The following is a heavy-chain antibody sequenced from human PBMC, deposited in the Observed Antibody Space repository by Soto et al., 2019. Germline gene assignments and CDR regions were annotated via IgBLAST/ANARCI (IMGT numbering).Heavy chain of an antibody. Sequence: EVQLVESGGVVVQFGGSLRLSCAASGFTFDDYAMHWVRQAPGKGLEWVSLITRDGATTYYADSVKGRFTISRDNAKNSLYLQMNSLRAEDTAVYYCARVEYSSSSGEGWFDPWGQGTLVTVSS. D-gene: IGHD6-6*01. CDR1: GFTFDDYA. J-gene: IGHJ5*02. CDR2: ITRDGATT. V-gene: IGHV3-43D*04. CDR3: ARVEYSSSSGEGWFDP.